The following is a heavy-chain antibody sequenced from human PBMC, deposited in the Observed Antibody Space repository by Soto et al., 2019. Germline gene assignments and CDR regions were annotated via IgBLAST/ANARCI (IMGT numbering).Heavy chain of an antibody. CDR3: ARDLGSGYDPGDY. Sequence: QVQLVQSGAEVKKPGSSVKVSCKASGGTFNSYVFNWVRQAPGQGLEWMGGIISIFGTPNYGQKFQGRVTIIADESTSTGFMELSSLTSEDTAIYYCARDLGSGYDPGDYWGQGTLVTVSS. V-gene: IGHV1-69*12. CDR1: GGTFNSYV. J-gene: IGHJ4*02. D-gene: IGHD5-12*01. CDR2: IISIFGTP.